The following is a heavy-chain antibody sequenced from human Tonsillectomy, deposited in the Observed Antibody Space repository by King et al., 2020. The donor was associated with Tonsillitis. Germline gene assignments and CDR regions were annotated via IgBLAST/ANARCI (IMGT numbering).Heavy chain of an antibody. CDR2: INTAYGNT. V-gene: IGHV1-3*04. CDR1: GYTFTTYA. CDR3: TREGYYDSSGFDY. Sequence: VQLVQSGAEVKKPGASVKVSCKASGYTFTTYAIHWVRQAPGQRLEWMGWINTAYGNTKYSQKFQDRVSITRDTSASTAYMELSSLRSEDTAVYSCTREGYYDSSGFDYWGQGTLVTVSS. D-gene: IGHD3-22*01. J-gene: IGHJ4*02.